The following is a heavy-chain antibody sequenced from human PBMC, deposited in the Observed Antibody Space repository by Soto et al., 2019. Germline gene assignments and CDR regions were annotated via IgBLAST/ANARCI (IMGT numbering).Heavy chain of an antibody. CDR3: AKSATEPDAIAY. V-gene: IGHV1-3*01. CDR2: INAGNGNT. CDR1: GYTFTSYA. Sequence: ASVKVSCKASGYTFTSYAMHWVRQAPGQRLEWMGWINAGNGNTKYSQKFQGRVTITRDTSASTAYMELSSLRSEDTAVYYCAKSATEPDAIAYWGQGTLVTVSS. J-gene: IGHJ4*02. D-gene: IGHD2-2*02.